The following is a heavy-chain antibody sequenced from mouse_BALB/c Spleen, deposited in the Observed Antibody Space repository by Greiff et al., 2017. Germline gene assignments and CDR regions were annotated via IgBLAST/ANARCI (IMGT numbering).Heavy chain of an antibody. CDR3: ARHRLGR. D-gene: IGHD4-1*01. V-gene: IGHV5-12-2*01. CDR2: ISNGGGST. Sequence: EVQLVESGGGLVQPGGSLKLSCAASGFTFSSYTMSWVRQTPEKRLEWVAYISNGGGSTYYPDTVKGRFTISRDNAKNTLYLQMSSLKSEDTAMYYCARHRLGRWGQGTLVTVSA. J-gene: IGHJ3*01. CDR1: GFTFSSYT.